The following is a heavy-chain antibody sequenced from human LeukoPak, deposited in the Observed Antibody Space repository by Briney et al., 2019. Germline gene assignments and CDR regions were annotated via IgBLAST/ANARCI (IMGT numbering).Heavy chain of an antibody. V-gene: IGHV1-69*13. CDR3: AGTYTANSYYYYYGMDV. CDR1: GGTFSNYA. CDR2: IIPLFGTA. J-gene: IGHJ6*02. Sequence: ASVKVSCKASGGTFSNYAINWVRQAPGQGLEWMGGIIPLFGTANYAQKFQGRVTISAVESMSTAYMQLSSLRSEDTAVYYCAGTYTANSYYYYYGMDVWGQGTTVTVSS. D-gene: IGHD5-18*01.